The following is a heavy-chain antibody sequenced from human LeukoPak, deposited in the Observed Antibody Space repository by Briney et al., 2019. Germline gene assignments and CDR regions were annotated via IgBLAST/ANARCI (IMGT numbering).Heavy chain of an antibody. V-gene: IGHV1-69*13. Sequence: SVKVSCKASGGTFSSYAISWVRQAPGQGLEWMGGIIPIFGTANYAQKFQGRVTITADESTSTAYMELSSLRSEDTAVYYCAEGSPRCSGYDKTGAYDYWGQGTLVTVSS. CDR1: GGTFSSYA. CDR2: IIPIFGTA. D-gene: IGHD5-12*01. CDR3: AEGSPRCSGYDKTGAYDY. J-gene: IGHJ4*02.